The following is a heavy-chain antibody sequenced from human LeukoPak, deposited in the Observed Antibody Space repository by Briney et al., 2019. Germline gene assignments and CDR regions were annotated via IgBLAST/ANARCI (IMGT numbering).Heavy chain of an antibody. D-gene: IGHD2-21*01. V-gene: IGHV3-53*01. J-gene: IGHJ5*02. CDR2: IYPAGTT. CDR3: AREQAYWFGP. CDR1: GFTVTNSY. Sequence: GGSLRLSCAASGFTVTNSYMTWVRQAPGKGLDWVSSIYPAGTTSYADSVKGRFTISRDSSKNTLHLQMNSLRADDTAVYYCAREQAYWFGPWGQGSLVTVSS.